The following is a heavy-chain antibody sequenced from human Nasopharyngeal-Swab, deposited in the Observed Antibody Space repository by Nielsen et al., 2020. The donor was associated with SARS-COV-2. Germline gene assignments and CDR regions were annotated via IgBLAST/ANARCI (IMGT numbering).Heavy chain of an antibody. D-gene: IGHD3-16*01. Sequence: VHQMPGKGLEWMGIIYPGDSDTRYSPSFQGQVTISADKSISTAYLQWSSLKASDTAMYYCARKGFGNDWFDPWGQGTLGTVSS. J-gene: IGHJ5*02. CDR3: ARKGFGNDWFDP. V-gene: IGHV5-51*07. CDR2: IYPGDSDT.